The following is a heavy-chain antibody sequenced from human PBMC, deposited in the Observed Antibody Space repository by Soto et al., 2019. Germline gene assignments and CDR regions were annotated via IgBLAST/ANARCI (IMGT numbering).Heavy chain of an antibody. CDR2: INHSGST. V-gene: IGHV4-34*01. CDR1: GGSFSGYY. CDR3: ARGGPEADYDYIWGSYRLVGFDY. D-gene: IGHD3-16*02. J-gene: IGHJ4*02. Sequence: QVQLQQWGAGLLKPSETLSLTCAVYGGSFSGYYWSWIRQPPGKGLEWIGEINHSGSTNYNPSLKSRVTISVDTSKYQFSLKLSSVTAADTAVYYCARGGPEADYDYIWGSYRLVGFDYWGQGTLVTVSS.